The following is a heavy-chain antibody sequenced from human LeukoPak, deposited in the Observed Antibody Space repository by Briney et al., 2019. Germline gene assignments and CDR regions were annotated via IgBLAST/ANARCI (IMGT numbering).Heavy chain of an antibody. D-gene: IGHD3-10*01. CDR2: ISSNGGST. V-gene: IGHV3-64*01. CDR3: ARTYYYGSGDFDY. Sequence: GGSLRLSCAASGFTFSSYAMHWVRQAPGKGLEYVSAISSNGGSTYYANSVKGRFTISRDNSKNTLYLQMGSLRAEDMAVYYCARTYYYGSGDFDYWGQGTLVTVSS. CDR1: GFTFSSYA. J-gene: IGHJ4*02.